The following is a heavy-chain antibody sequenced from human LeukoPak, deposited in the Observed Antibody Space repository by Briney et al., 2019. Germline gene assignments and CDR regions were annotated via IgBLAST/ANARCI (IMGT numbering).Heavy chain of an antibody. J-gene: IGHJ4*02. CDR2: ISAYNGNT. Sequence: ASVKVSCKASGYTFTSYGISWVRQAPGQGLEGMGWISAYNGNTNYAQKLQGRVTMTTDTSTSTAYMELRSLRSDDTAVYYCARPRGYDFWSGYYTGKYYFDYWGQGTLVTVSS. D-gene: IGHD3-3*01. V-gene: IGHV1-18*01. CDR1: GYTFTSYG. CDR3: ARPRGYDFWSGYYTGKYYFDY.